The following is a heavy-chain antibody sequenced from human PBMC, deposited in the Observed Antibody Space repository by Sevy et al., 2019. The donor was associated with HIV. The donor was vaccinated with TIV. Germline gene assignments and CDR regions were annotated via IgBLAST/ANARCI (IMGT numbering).Heavy chain of an antibody. Sequence: GGSLRLSCAASGFTFSSYWMSWVRQAPGQGLEWVANIKQDGSEKYYVDSVKGRFTISRDNAKNSLYLQMNSLRAEDTAVYYCARGGRRSSSSVLAAFDYWGQGTLVTVSS. V-gene: IGHV3-7*03. D-gene: IGHD6-6*01. CDR3: ARGGRRSSSSVLAAFDY. CDR1: GFTFSSYW. J-gene: IGHJ4*02. CDR2: IKQDGSEK.